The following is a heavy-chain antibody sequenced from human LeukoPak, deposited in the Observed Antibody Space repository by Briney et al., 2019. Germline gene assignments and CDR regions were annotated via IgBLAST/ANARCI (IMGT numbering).Heavy chain of an antibody. CDR1: GFTFNRCW. D-gene: IGHD2-21*02. J-gene: IGHJ1*01. CDR3: TSWGDTTAEYFQR. CDR2: INPDGRDT. Sequence: GGSLRLSCVVSGFTFNRCWMNWVRQAPGKGLEWVAHINPDGRDTYYVDSMKGRFTISRDNAQNSMYLQMNSLRVEDTAVYYCTSWGDTTAEYFQRWGQGTLVTVSS. V-gene: IGHV3-7*01.